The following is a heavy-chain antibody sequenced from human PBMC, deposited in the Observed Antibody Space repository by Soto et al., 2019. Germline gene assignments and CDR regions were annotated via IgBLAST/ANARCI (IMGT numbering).Heavy chain of an antibody. CDR3: AQLGLMTFSHKHYFNH. J-gene: IGHJ4*02. D-gene: IGHD3-16*01. CDR2: IKSDGSST. V-gene: IGHV3-23*01. Sequence: GGSLRLSCVASGFSFGKYDMSWVRQAPGKGLEWVSAIKSDGSSTYYAASVKDRFIISRDNSKNTLYLQLNSLRAEDTAVYYCAQLGLMTFSHKHYFNHWGRGTLVTVSS. CDR1: GFSFGKYD.